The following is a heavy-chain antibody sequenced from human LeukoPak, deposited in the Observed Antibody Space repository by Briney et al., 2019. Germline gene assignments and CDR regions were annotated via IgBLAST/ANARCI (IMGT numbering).Heavy chain of an antibody. Sequence: GGSLRLSCAASGFTFDDCAMHWVRQAPGKGLEWVSGIGKAGDTYYSGSVKGRFTISRENARNSLYLQMNGLRAGDTAVYYCTRGAEGFDPWGQGTLVTVSS. CDR3: TRGAEGFDP. V-gene: IGHV3-13*01. CDR1: GFTFDDCA. J-gene: IGHJ5*02. CDR2: IGKAGDT.